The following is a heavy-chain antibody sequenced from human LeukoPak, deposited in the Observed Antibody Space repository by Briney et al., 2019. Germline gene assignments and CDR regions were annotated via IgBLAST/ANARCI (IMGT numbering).Heavy chain of an antibody. J-gene: IGHJ5*02. CDR2: INPNSGGT. CDR3: ARDQLYCSSSSCRNLGWFDP. CDR1: GYTFTGYY. D-gene: IGHD2-2*01. V-gene: IGHV1-2*02. Sequence: ASVKVSCKASGYTFTGYYMHWVRRAPGQGLEWMGWINPNSGGTNYAQKLQGRVTMTTDTSTSTAYMELRSLRSDDTAVYYCARDQLYCSSSSCRNLGWFDPWGQGTLVTVSS.